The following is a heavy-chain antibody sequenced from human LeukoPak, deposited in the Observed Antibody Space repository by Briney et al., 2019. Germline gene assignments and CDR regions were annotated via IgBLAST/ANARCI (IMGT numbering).Heavy chain of an antibody. CDR3: AREATSGWFYFDH. J-gene: IGHJ4*02. CDR1: GFSFSDYT. Sequence: GGSLRLSCVASGFSFSDYTMNWFRQVPGEGLEWLSSIESASNYIYYADSVKGRFTISRDNAKNSLFLQMDSLTAEDTAVYYCAREATSGWFYFDHWGQGTLVA. CDR2: IESASNYI. D-gene: IGHD6-19*01. V-gene: IGHV3-21*01.